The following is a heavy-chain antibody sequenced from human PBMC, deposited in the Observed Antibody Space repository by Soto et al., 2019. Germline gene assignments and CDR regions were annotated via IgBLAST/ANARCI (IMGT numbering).Heavy chain of an antibody. CDR2: IYYSGST. D-gene: IGHD6-6*01. CDR1: GGSISSYY. Sequence: QVQLQESGPGLVKPSETLSLTCTVSGGSISSYYWSWIRQPPGKGLEWIGYIYYSGSTNYNPSLKSRVTISVDTSKNQFSLKLISVTAADTAVYYFASTEYSSSGWSYYYYYYGMDVWGQGTTVIVSS. CDR3: ASTEYSSSGWSYYYYYYGMDV. V-gene: IGHV4-59*12. J-gene: IGHJ6*02.